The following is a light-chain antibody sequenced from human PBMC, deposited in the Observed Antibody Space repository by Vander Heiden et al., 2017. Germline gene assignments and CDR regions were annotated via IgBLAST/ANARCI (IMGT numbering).Light chain of an antibody. Sequence: DIVMTQYPLSLPVTPGEPASISCRSSQSLLHSNGYNYLDWYLQKPGQSPQLLIYCGSNRASGVPDRCSGSGSGTDCTRKISRVEAEDVGVYYCMQALQTPRTFGQGTKVE. J-gene: IGKJ1*01. CDR1: QSLLHSNGYNY. CDR2: CGS. V-gene: IGKV2-28*01. CDR3: MQALQTPRT.